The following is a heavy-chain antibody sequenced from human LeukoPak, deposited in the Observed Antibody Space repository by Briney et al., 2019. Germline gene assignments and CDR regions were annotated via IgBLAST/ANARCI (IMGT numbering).Heavy chain of an antibody. CDR1: GGSISSVC. D-gene: IGHD1-1*01. CDR3: ARHSLLLAESGTAADDGFDM. V-gene: IGHV4-59*08. Sequence: SETLSLTCTVSGGSISSVCWYWVRHPPAKRKELIGYIYYLGTTNHNPSLKSRVTISVDTSKNQFSLKLRSVTAADTAVYYCARHSLLLAESGTAADDGFDMWGQGTMVIVSS. CDR2: IYYLGTT. J-gene: IGHJ3*02.